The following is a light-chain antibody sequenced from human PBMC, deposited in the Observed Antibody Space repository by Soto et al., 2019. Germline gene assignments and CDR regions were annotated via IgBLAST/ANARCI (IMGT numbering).Light chain of an antibody. V-gene: IGKV3-20*01. CDR3: QQYGSSPWT. J-gene: IGKJ1*01. Sequence: ELVMTQSPATLSVSPGERATLSCRASQRFSTNVAWYQQKPGQAPRLLIYGASSRATGIPDRFSGSGSGTDFTLTISRLEPEDFAVYYCQQYGSSPWTFGQGTKVDIK. CDR1: QRFSTN. CDR2: GAS.